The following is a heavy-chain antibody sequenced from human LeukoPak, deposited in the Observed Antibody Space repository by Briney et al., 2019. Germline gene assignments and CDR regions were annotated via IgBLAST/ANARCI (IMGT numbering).Heavy chain of an antibody. CDR1: GGTFSSYA. Sequence: ASVKVSCTASGGTFSSYAISWVRQAPGQGLEWMGRIIPIFGIANYAQKFQGRVTITADKSTSTAYMELSSLRSEDTAVYYCARAEYYDSSGYYRGWYFDYWGQGTLVTVSS. J-gene: IGHJ4*02. D-gene: IGHD3-22*01. CDR3: ARAEYYDSSGYYRGWYFDY. CDR2: IIPIFGIA. V-gene: IGHV1-69*04.